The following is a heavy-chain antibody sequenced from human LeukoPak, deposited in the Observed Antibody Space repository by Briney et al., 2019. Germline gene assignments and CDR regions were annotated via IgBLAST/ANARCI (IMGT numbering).Heavy chain of an antibody. V-gene: IGHV3-74*01. D-gene: IGHD4-11*01. CDR3: VRGLGDV. CDR1: GFIFRNFW. J-gene: IGHJ6*04. CDR2: INNDGKLV. Sequence: GGSLRLSCSASGFIFRNFWMHWVRQAPGKGPVWVSRINNDGKLVTYAGSVKGRFTISRESAKDTVFLQMNSLRVEDTALYYCVRGLGDVWGKGTLVTVSS.